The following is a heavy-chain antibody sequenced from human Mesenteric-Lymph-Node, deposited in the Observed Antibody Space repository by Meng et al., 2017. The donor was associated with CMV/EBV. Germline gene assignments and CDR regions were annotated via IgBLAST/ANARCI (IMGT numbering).Heavy chain of an antibody. J-gene: IGHJ4*02. CDR1: GGTLSTNA. V-gene: IGHV1-2*02. CDR2: INPNSGGT. D-gene: IGHD2-2*03. CDR3: AREMDIVVVPAAPPGY. Sequence: ASVKVSCKAPGGTLSTNAISWVRQAPGQGLEWMGWINPNSGGTNYAQKFQGRVTMTRDTSISTAYMELSRLRSDDTAVYYCAREMDIVVVPAAPPGYWGQGTLVTVSS.